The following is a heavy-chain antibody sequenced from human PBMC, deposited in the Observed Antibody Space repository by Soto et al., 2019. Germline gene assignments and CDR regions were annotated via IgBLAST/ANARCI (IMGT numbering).Heavy chain of an antibody. D-gene: IGHD7-27*01. CDR3: AKGGLTGDRNDY. V-gene: IGHV3-23*01. CDR1: GFTFSSYA. CDR2: ISGSGGST. Sequence: GESLKISCAASGFTFSSYAMSWVRQAPGKGLEWVSAISGSGGSTYYADSVKGRFTISRDNSKNTLYLQMNSLRAEDTAVYYCAKGGLTGDRNDYWGQGTLVTVSS. J-gene: IGHJ4*02.